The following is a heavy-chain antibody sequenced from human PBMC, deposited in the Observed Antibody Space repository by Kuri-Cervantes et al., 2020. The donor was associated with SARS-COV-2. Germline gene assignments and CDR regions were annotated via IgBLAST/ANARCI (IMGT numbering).Heavy chain of an antibody. CDR1: GGSISSYY. Sequence: ETLSLTCTVSGGSISSYYWGWVRQAPGKGLEWVSAISGSGGSTYYADSVTGRFTVSRDNSKNTLFLHMDSLRGEDTAVYYCARNINWGQGTMVTVSS. CDR2: ISGSGGST. CDR3: ARNIN. V-gene: IGHV3-23*01. J-gene: IGHJ3*01.